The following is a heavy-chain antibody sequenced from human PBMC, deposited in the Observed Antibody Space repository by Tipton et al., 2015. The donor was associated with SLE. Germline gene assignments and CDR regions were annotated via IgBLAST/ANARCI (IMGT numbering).Heavy chain of an antibody. Sequence: TLSLTCTVSGDSITSITRTNWWSWVRQPPGKGLEWIGEIYHSGSTNYKPSLKSRVIISVGKSKNQFSLKLTSVTAADTAVYYCARGGGDSSSCQDFDRWGQGTLVTVSS. CDR3: ARGGGDSSSCQDFDR. D-gene: IGHD6-13*01. CDR2: IYHSGST. J-gene: IGHJ4*02. V-gene: IGHV4-4*02. CDR1: GDSITSITRTNW.